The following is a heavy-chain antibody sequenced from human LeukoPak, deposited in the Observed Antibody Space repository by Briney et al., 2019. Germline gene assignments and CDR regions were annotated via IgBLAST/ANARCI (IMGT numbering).Heavy chain of an antibody. Sequence: GGSLRLSCAASGFTFSSYGMHWVRQAPGKGLEWVAVISYDGSNKYHADSVKGRFTISRDNSKNTLYLQMNSLRAEDTAVYYCANLLRWEPYWGQGTLVTVSS. V-gene: IGHV3-30*18. CDR3: ANLLRWEPY. J-gene: IGHJ4*02. D-gene: IGHD4-23*01. CDR1: GFTFSSYG. CDR2: ISYDGSNK.